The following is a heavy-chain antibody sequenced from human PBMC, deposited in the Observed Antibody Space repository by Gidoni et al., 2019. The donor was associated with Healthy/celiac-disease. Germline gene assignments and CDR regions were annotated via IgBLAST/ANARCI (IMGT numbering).Heavy chain of an antibody. D-gene: IGHD6-6*01. Sequence: QVQLVESGGGVVQPGRSLRRACAAAGFTFSSYAMHWVRQAPGKGLEWVAVISYDGSNKYYADSVKGRFTISRDNSKNTLYLQMNSLRAEDTAVYYCAREIKAARDYGMDVWGQGTTVTVSS. V-gene: IGHV3-30-3*01. J-gene: IGHJ6*02. CDR3: AREIKAARDYGMDV. CDR1: GFTFSSYA. CDR2: ISYDGSNK.